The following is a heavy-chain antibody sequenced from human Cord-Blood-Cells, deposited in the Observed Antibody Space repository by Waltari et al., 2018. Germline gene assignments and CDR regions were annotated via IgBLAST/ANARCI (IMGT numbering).Heavy chain of an antibody. J-gene: IGHJ4*02. CDR1: GYTFTGYY. D-gene: IGHD6-19*01. V-gene: IGHV1-2*02. CDR3: ARDGAVAAIYYFDY. Sequence: QVQLVQSGAEVKKPGASVKVSCKASGYTFTGYYMHWVRQAPGQGLEWMELIKPHSGGTNYAQKFQGRVTMTRDTSISTAYMELSRLRSDDTAVYYCARDGAVAAIYYFDYWGQGTLVTVSS. CDR2: IKPHSGGT.